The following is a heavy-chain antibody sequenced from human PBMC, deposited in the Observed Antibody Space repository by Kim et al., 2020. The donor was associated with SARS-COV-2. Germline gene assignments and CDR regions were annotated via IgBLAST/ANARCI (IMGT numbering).Heavy chain of an antibody. CDR2: IHYSGST. V-gene: IGHV4-39*01. CDR3: ARRGAVAGNPVYDY. CDR1: GGSISSSGYY. Sequence: SETLSPTCTVSGGSISSSGYYWTWIRQSPGEGLEWIGRIHYSGSTYYNPSLKSRFTISVDTSKNQFSLDLSSVTAADTAAYYCARRGAVAGNPVYDYWG. J-gene: IGHJ4*01. D-gene: IGHD6-19*01.